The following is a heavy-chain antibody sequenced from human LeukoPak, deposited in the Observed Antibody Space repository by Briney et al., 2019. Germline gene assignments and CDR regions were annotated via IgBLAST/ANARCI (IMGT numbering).Heavy chain of an antibody. J-gene: IGHJ6*02. D-gene: IGHD6-19*01. CDR2: IYYSGST. Sequence: PSETLSLTCTVSGGSISSYYWSWIRQPPGKGLEWIGYIYYSGSTNYNPSLKSRVTISVDTSKNQFSLKLSSVTAADTAVYYCARITGYSSGWHPVYYGMNVWGQGTTVTVSS. CDR1: GGSISSYY. V-gene: IGHV4-59*01. CDR3: ARITGYSSGWHPVYYGMNV.